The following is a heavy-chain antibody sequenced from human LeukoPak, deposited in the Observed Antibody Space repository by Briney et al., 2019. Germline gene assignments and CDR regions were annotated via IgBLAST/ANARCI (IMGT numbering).Heavy chain of an antibody. CDR1: GFTFDDYA. CDR3: GKDEDTDIGI. J-gene: IGHJ4*02. Sequence: GASLRLSCAASGFTFDDYAMHWVRQAPGKGLEWVSGISWNSGSIGYADSVKGRVTISRDNAKNSLYLQMNSLRAEDIALYYCGKDEDTDIGIWGKGTLVTVSS. D-gene: IGHD2-15*01. CDR2: ISWNSGSI. V-gene: IGHV3-9*03.